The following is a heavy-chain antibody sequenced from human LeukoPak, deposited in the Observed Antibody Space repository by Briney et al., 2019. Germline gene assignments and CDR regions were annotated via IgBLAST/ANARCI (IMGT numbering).Heavy chain of an antibody. D-gene: IGHD6-13*01. Sequence: GGSLRLSCTASGFTFSSYWMHWVRQAPGKGLVWVSRINSAGISTNYADSVKGRFTISRDNAKNTLYLQMNSLRAEDTAIYYCGRDIATAVDYWGLGTLATVSS. J-gene: IGHJ4*02. CDR1: GFTFSSYW. CDR3: GRDIATAVDY. V-gene: IGHV3-74*01. CDR2: INSAGIST.